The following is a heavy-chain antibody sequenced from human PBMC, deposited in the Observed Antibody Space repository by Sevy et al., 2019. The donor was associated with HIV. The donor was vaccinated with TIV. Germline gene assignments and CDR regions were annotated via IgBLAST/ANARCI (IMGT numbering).Heavy chain of an antibody. Sequence: GGSLRLSCAASGFTFSSYSMNWVRQAPGKGLEWVSSISSSSSYIYYADSVKGRLIISRDNAKNSLYLQMNSLRAEDTAVYYCARGYCTGGVCSYIGGDFDYWGQGTLVTVSS. CDR1: GFTFSSYS. V-gene: IGHV3-21*01. J-gene: IGHJ4*02. CDR2: ISSSSSYI. CDR3: ARGYCTGGVCSYIGGDFDY. D-gene: IGHD2-8*02.